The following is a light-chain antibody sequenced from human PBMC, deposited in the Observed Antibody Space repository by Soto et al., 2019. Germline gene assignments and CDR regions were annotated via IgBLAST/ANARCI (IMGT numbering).Light chain of an antibody. Sequence: DIVMTQSPDSLAVSLGERATINCKSSQSVLYSSNNKNYLAWYQQKPGQPPKLLIYWASTRESGVPDRFSGSGSGTDFTLTISSLQAEDVAVYYCHHYYTTPGYTFGQGTKLEIK. CDR2: WAS. V-gene: IGKV4-1*01. CDR3: HHYYTTPGYT. J-gene: IGKJ2*01. CDR1: QSVLYSSNNKNY.